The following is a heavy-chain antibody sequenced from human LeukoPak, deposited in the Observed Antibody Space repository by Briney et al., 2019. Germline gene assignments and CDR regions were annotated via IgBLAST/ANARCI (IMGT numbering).Heavy chain of an antibody. Sequence: GGSLRLSCAASGFTFSSYSMNWVRQAPGKGLEWVSYISSSSSTIYYADSVKGRFTISRDNAKNSLYLQMNSLRAEDTAVYYCARYYDSLDYWGQGTLVTVSS. CDR1: GFTFSSYS. CDR2: ISSSSSTI. V-gene: IGHV3-48*01. D-gene: IGHD3-22*01. J-gene: IGHJ4*02. CDR3: ARYYDSLDY.